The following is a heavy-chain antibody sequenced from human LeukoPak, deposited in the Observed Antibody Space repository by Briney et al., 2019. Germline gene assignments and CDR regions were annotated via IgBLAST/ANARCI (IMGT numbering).Heavy chain of an antibody. V-gene: IGHV3-7*01. CDR2: IKQDGSEK. D-gene: IGHD6-6*01. Sequence: SGGSLRLSCEASGFTFSSYWMSWVRQAPGKGLEWVANIKQDGSEKYYVDFVKGRFTISRDNAKNSLYLQMNSLRAEDTAVYYCARPLIPDRPRAWLDPWGQGTLVTVSS. J-gene: IGHJ5*02. CDR3: ARPLIPDRPRAWLDP. CDR1: GFTFSSYW.